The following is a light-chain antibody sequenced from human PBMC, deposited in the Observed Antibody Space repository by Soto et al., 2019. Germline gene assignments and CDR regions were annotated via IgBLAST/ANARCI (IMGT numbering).Light chain of an antibody. CDR1: NIGSKN. CDR2: RDA. Sequence: SSELTQPLSVSVALGQTASITCGGNNIGSKNVHWYQQRPGQAPVLVIYRDANRPSGIPERFSGSNSGNTATLTISRAQAGDEADYYCQVWDSSPNVVFGGGTKVTVL. CDR3: QVWDSSPNVV. J-gene: IGLJ2*01. V-gene: IGLV3-9*01.